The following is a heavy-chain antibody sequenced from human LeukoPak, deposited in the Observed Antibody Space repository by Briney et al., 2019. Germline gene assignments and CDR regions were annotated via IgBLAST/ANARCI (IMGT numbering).Heavy chain of an antibody. CDR2: IYSGGST. J-gene: IGHJ4*02. V-gene: IGHV3-53*01. Sequence: GGSLRLSCVASGFTFSSYAMSWVRQAPGKGLEWVSVIYSGGSTYYADSVKGRFTISRDNSKNTLFLQMNSLRAEDTAVYFCAKDLVAGIIYYWGQGTLVTVSS. CDR3: AKDLVAGIIYY. D-gene: IGHD3-16*02. CDR1: GFTFSSYA.